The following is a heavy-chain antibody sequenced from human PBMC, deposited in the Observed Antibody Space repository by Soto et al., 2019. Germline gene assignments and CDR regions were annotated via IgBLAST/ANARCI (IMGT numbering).Heavy chain of an antibody. CDR2: IRSSSSTI. V-gene: IGHV3-48*02. Sequence: EVQLVESGGGLVQPGGSLRLYCAASGFTFSSYSMNWVRQAPGKGQEGVSYIRSSSSTIYYADSVKGRFTISRDNAKNSLYLQMTSLRDEDTAVYYCARDSGYSYGPIDYWCQGTLVTVSS. CDR3: ARDSGYSYGPIDY. CDR1: GFTFSSYS. J-gene: IGHJ4*02. D-gene: IGHD5-18*01.